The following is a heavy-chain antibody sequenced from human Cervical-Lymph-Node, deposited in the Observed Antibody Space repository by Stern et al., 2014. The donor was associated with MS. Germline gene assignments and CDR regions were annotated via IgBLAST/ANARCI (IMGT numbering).Heavy chain of an antibody. D-gene: IGHD6-19*01. Sequence: EVQLVESGGNLVQPGESLRLSCAPSGFTFSDYAMSWIRQAPGKGLEWISSISGSVGNTFYADSVKGRFTISRDNSKNTLDLQMNSLRAEDSALYYCTKGFTVTGTGYGVDVWGQGTTVTVSS. V-gene: IGHV3-23*04. CDR3: TKGFTVTGTGYGVDV. CDR2: ISGSVGNT. CDR1: GFTFSDYA. J-gene: IGHJ6*02.